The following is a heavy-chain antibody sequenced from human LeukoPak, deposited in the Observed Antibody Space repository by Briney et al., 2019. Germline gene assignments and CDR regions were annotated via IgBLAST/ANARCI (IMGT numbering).Heavy chain of an antibody. D-gene: IGHD6-19*01. J-gene: IGHJ3*02. Sequence: SVKVSCKASGNTFSTYAINWVRHAPGQGLEWMGRIIPMLDIANYAQKFQGRVTITADKSTSTAYMDLSSLRAEDTAVYYCARPYTSGWGNAFDIWGQGTMVTVSS. CDR3: ARPYTSGWGNAFDI. CDR2: IIPMLDIA. CDR1: GNTFSTYA. V-gene: IGHV1-69*04.